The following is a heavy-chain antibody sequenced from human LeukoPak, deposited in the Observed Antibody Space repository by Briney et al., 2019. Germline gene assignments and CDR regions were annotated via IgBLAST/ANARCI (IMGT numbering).Heavy chain of an antibody. D-gene: IGHD2-2*01. CDR3: ARANIVVVPAAMRPASYYYYYYMDV. J-gene: IGHJ6*03. CDR2: IYTSGST. Sequence: SQTLSLTCTVSGGSLTSGSHYWNWIRQPAGKGLEWIGRIYTSGSTKYNPSLKSRVTISIDTSKNQFSLKLSSVTAADTAVYYCARANIVVVPAAMRPASYYYYYYMDVWGKGTTVTISS. CDR1: GGSLTSGSHY. V-gene: IGHV4-61*02.